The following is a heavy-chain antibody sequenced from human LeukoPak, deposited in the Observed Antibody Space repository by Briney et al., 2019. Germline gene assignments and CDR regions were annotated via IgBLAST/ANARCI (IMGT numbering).Heavy chain of an antibody. V-gene: IGHV3-23*01. CDR2: ISGSGGNT. CDR3: ARPGGHWSSSPFDY. J-gene: IGHJ4*02. D-gene: IGHD2-21*01. Sequence: PAGGSLRLSCAASGFTFSSYAMSWVRQAPGKGLEWVPGISGSGGNTYYADSVKGRFTLSRDNSKNTLYLHMNSLRAEDTAVYYCARPGGHWSSSPFDYWGQGTLVTVSS. CDR1: GFTFSSYA.